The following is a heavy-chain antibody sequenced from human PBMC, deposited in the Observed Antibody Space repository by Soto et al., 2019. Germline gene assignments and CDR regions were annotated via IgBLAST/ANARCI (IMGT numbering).Heavy chain of an antibody. Sequence: GASVKVSCKASGYTFTSYGISWVRQAPGQGLEWMGWISAYNGNTNYAQKLQGRVTMTTDTSTSTAYMELRNLRSDDTAVYYCGVSGYYTAYYYGMDVWGQGTTVTV. D-gene: IGHD3-3*01. CDR1: GYTFTSYG. V-gene: IGHV1-18*04. CDR3: GVSGYYTAYYYGMDV. CDR2: ISAYNGNT. J-gene: IGHJ6*02.